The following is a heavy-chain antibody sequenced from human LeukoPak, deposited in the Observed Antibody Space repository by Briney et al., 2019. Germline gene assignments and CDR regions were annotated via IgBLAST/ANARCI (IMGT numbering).Heavy chain of an antibody. D-gene: IGHD2-2*01. J-gene: IGHJ5*02. CDR1: GGSISSSSYY. V-gene: IGHV4-39*01. CDR3: ASRLDCSSTSCYDVEDWFDP. CDR2: IYYSGST. Sequence: SETLSLTCTVSGGSISSSSYYWGWIRQPPGKGLGWIGSIYYSGSTYYNPSLKSRVTISVDTSKNQFSLKLSSVTAADTAVYYCASRLDCSSTSCYDVEDWFDPWGQGTLVTVSS.